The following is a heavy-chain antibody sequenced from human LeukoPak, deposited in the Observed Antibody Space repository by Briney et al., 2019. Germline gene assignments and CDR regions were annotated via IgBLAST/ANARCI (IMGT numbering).Heavy chain of an antibody. CDR2: VYYSGST. J-gene: IGHJ3*02. D-gene: IGHD4-23*01. Sequence: SETLSLTCTVSSGSISTSNYYWGWLRQPPGKGLEWIGSVYYSGSTYYDPSLKSRVTISVDTSKNQFSLKLSSVTAADTAVYYCASDYGGNSGAFDIWGQGTMVTVSS. V-gene: IGHV4-39*01. CDR3: ASDYGGNSGAFDI. CDR1: SGSISTSNYY.